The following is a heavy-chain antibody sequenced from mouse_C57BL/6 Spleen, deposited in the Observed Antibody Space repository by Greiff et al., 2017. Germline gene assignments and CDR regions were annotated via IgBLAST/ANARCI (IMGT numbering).Heavy chain of an antibody. J-gene: IGHJ2*01. V-gene: IGHV1-18*01. D-gene: IGHD1-1*01. CDR1: GYTFTDYN. Sequence: EVQLQQSGPELVKPGASVKIPCKASGYTFTDYNMDWVKQSHGKSLEWIGDINPNNGGTIYNQKFKGKATLTVDKSSSTAYMELRSLTSEDTAVYYCARSVYCYGSSDYFDYWGQGTTLTVSS. CDR2: INPNNGGT. CDR3: ARSVYCYGSSDYFDY.